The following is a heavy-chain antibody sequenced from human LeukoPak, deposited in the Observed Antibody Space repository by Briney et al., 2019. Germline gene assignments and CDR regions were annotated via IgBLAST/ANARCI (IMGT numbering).Heavy chain of an antibody. CDR1: GGSISSGSYY. CDR2: IYYSGST. CDR3: ASMMTYRPRDYYMDV. J-gene: IGHJ6*03. Sequence: PSETLSLTCTVSGGSISSGSYYWSWIRQPPGKGLEWIGYIYYSGSTNYNPSLKSRVTISVDTSKNQFSLKLSSVTAADTAVYYCASMMTYRPRDYYMDVWGKGTTVTISS. V-gene: IGHV4-61*01. D-gene: IGHD3-16*01.